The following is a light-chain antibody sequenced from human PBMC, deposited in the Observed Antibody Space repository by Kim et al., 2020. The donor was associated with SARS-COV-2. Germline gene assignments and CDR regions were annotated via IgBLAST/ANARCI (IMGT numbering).Light chain of an antibody. CDR3: QQDYNLPSLT. J-gene: IGKJ4*01. CDR2: GAS. Sequence: PGERVTLSCRASQSVSTSYLTWYQQKPGQATRLLIYGASTRATGIPARFSGSGSGTDFTLTISSLQTEDFAVYYCQQDYNLPSLTFGGGTQVDIK. CDR1: QSVSTSY. V-gene: IGKV3D-7*01.